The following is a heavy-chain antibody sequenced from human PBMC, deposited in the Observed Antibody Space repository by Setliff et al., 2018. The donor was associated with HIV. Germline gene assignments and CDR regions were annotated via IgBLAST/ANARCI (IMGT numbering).Heavy chain of an antibody. V-gene: IGHV4-39*07. D-gene: IGHD3-3*01. J-gene: IGHJ6*03. Sequence: SETLSLTCTVSGGSISDISYYWGWIRQPPGKGLEWIGSLFYSGSTYYNPSLKGRVTISVDTPKNQFSLKLNSVTAADTAVYYCARQFLDWSNDYYSRYYMDVWGKGTTVTVSS. CDR2: LFYSGST. CDR3: ARQFLDWSNDYYSRYYMDV. CDR1: GGSISDISYY.